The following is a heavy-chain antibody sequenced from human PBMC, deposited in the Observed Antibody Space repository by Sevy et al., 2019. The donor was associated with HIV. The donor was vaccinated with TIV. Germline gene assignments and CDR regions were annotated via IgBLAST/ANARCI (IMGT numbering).Heavy chain of an antibody. CDR3: TTMGYDCGFDI. D-gene: IGHD3-22*01. V-gene: IGHV3-15*01. CDR1: GFSFRETW. Sequence: GGSLRLSCAASGFSFRETWMSWVRQGPGKGLEWVGRIKSKSDGGTTDYAAPVKGRFTISRTDSKTSLYLQMNSLKTEDTAMCYCTTMGYDCGFDIWGQGTMVTVSS. CDR2: IKSKSDGGTT. J-gene: IGHJ3*02.